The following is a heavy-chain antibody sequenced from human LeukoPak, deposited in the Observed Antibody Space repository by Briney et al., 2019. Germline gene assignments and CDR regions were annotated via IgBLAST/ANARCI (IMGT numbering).Heavy chain of an antibody. CDR1: GGSISSGDYY. CDR3: ARHGDFWSGYIP. CDR2: IYYSGST. D-gene: IGHD3-3*01. J-gene: IGHJ4*02. Sequence: SQTLSLTCTVSGGSISSGDYYWSWIRQPPGKGLEWIGYIYYSGSTYYNPSLKSRVTISVDTSKNQFSLKLSSVTAADTAVYYCARHGDFWSGYIPWGQGTLVTVSS. V-gene: IGHV4-30-4*01.